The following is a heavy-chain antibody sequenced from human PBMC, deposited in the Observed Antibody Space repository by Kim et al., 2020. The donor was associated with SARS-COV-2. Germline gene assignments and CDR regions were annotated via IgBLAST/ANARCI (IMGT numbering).Heavy chain of an antibody. CDR2: ISAYNGNT. D-gene: IGHD3-3*01. CDR3: ARDAGSSTIFGVVTPRRLYYFDY. Sequence: ASVKVSCKASGYTFTSYGISWVRQAPGQGLEWMGWISAYNGNTNYAQKLQGRVTMTTDTSTSTAYMELRSLRSDDTAVYYCARDAGSSTIFGVVTPRRLYYFDYWGQGTLVTVSS. CDR1: GYTFTSYG. V-gene: IGHV1-18*04. J-gene: IGHJ4*02.